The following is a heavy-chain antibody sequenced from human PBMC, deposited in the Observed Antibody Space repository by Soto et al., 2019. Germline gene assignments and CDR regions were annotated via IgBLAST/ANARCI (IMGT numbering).Heavy chain of an antibody. CDR2: IYYSGST. CDR1: GGSISSYY. V-gene: IGHV4-59*08. Sequence: SETLSLTCTVSGGSISSYYWSWIRQPPGKGLEWIGYIYYSGSTNYNPSLKSRVTISVDTSKNQFSLKLSSVTAADTAVYYCARHTSGSRGYSYGYFDYWGQGTLVTVSS. D-gene: IGHD5-18*01. CDR3: ARHTSGSRGYSYGYFDY. J-gene: IGHJ4*02.